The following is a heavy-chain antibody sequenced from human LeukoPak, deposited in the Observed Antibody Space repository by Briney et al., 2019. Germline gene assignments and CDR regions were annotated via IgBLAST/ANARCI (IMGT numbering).Heavy chain of an antibody. J-gene: IGHJ6*02. D-gene: IGHD2-15*01. CDR3: AGGYNDYYAMDV. V-gene: IGHV3-7*01. CDR2: IDGGER. CDR1: EYS. Sequence: GESLRLSCSASEYSMTWVRQAPGKGLEWVANIDGGERNYVDSVRGRFSIFRDNAKNSLILQMDNLRVEDTAVYYCAGGYNDYYAMDVWGQGTTVTVS.